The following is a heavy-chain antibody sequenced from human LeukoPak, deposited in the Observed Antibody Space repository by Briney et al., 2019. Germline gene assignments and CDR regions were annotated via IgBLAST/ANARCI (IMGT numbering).Heavy chain of an antibody. V-gene: IGHV3-15*01. CDR3: TTDPGGRYCSSTSCSPDY. D-gene: IGHD2-2*01. CDR2: IKSKTDGGTT. CDR1: GFTFSNAW. Sequence: GGSLRLSCAASGFTFSNAWMSWVRQAPGKGLEWVGRIKSKTDGGTTDYAAPVKGRFTISRDDSKNTLYLQMNSLKTEDTAVYYCTTDPGGRYCSSTSCSPDYWGQGTLVTVSS. J-gene: IGHJ4*02.